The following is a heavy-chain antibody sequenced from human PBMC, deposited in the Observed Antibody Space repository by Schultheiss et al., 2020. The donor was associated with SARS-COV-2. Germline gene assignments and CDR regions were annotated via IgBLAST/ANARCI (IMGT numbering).Heavy chain of an antibody. D-gene: IGHD5-24*01. CDR1: GYTFTGYY. V-gene: IGHV1-2*02. CDR2: ISAYNGNT. J-gene: IGHJ3*02. Sequence: ASVKVSCKASGYTFTGYYMHWVRQAPGQGLEWMGWISAYNGNTNYAQKFQGRVTMTRDTSTSTVYMELSSLRAEDTAVYYCARENEMVDAFDIWGQGTMVTVSS. CDR3: ARENEMVDAFDI.